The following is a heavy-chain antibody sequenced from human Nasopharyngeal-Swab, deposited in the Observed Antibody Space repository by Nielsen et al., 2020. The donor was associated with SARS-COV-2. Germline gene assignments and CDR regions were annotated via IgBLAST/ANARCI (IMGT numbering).Heavy chain of an antibody. J-gene: IGHJ4*02. CDR2: IYWDDDK. CDR3: ARAYYYDSSGCHFDY. Sequence: WIRQPPGKALEWLALIYWDDDKRYSPSLKSRHTITKDTSKNQVVLTMTNMDPVDTATYYCARAYYYDSSGCHFDYWGQGTLVTVSS. V-gene: IGHV2-5*02. D-gene: IGHD3-22*01.